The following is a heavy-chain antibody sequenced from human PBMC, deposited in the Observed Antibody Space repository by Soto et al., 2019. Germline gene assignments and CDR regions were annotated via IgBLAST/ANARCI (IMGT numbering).Heavy chain of an antibody. CDR1: GGTFGSYA. CDR3: ARSVDTAMEYYYYYGMDV. D-gene: IGHD5-18*01. V-gene: IGHV1-69*13. CDR2: IIPIFGTA. Sequence: SVKVSCKASGGTFGSYAISWVRQAPGQGLEWMGGIIPIFGTANYAQKFQGRVTITADESTSTAYMELSSLRSEDTAVYYCARSVDTAMEYYYYYGMDVWGQGTTVTVSS. J-gene: IGHJ6*02.